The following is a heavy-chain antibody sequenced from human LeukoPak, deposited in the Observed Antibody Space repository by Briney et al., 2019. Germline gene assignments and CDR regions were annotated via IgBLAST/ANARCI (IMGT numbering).Heavy chain of an antibody. CDR1: GFSFSSYG. CDR2: ISSTGGTT. D-gene: IGHD2-2*01. CDR3: VASPAAHPH. J-gene: IGHJ4*02. V-gene: IGHV3-21*01. Sequence: GGSLRLSCAASGFSFSSYGMSWVRQAPGKGLEWVSSISSTGGTTYYADSVKGRFTISRDNAKNSLYLQMNSLRAEDTAVYYCVASPAAHPHGGQGTLVTVSS.